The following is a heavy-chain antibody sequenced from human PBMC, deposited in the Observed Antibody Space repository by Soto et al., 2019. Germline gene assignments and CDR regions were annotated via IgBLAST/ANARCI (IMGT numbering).Heavy chain of an antibody. CDR2: INHSGST. Sequence: QVQLQQWGAGLLKPSETLSLTCAVYGGSFSGYYWSWIRQPPGKGLEWIGEINHSGSTNYNPSLKSRVPISVDTSKNQFSLKLSSVTAADTAVYYCARASGIAAASFDYWGQGTLVTVSS. J-gene: IGHJ4*02. CDR3: ARASGIAAASFDY. V-gene: IGHV4-34*01. CDR1: GGSFSGYY. D-gene: IGHD6-13*01.